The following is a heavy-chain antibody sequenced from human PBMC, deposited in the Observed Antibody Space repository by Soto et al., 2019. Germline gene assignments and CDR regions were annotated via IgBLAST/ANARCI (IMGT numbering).Heavy chain of an antibody. V-gene: IGHV3-23*01. CDR2: ISGSGDST. CDR3: ANELRYFDLLFEAFDF. Sequence: EVQLLGSGGGLIQPGGSLRLSCEASGFTFSSYAMRWVRQAPGKGLAWVSSISGSGDSTYYADSVRGRFTVSRDNSKNTLYLQMNSLRAEDTAVYYCANELRYFDLLFEAFDFWGQGTMVTVSS. J-gene: IGHJ3*01. D-gene: IGHD3-9*01. CDR1: GFTFSSYA.